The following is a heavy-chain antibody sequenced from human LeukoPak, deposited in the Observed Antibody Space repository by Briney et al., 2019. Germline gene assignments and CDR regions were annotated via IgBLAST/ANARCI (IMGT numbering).Heavy chain of an antibody. J-gene: IGHJ4*02. Sequence: GGSLRLSCAASGFIFSSYSMIWVRQAPGKGLEWVSSISSSRTYIYYADSVKGRFTISRDNAKNSLYLQMNSLRAEDTALYYCARESYDSGTFDYWGQGTLVSVSS. V-gene: IGHV3-21*01. CDR2: ISSSRTYI. CDR1: GFIFSSYS. CDR3: ARESYDSGTFDY. D-gene: IGHD3-10*01.